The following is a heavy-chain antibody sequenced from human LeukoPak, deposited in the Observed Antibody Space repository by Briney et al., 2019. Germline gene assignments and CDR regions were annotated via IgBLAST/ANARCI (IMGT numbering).Heavy chain of an antibody. J-gene: IGHJ3*02. CDR3: ARPLTSSGLTYDAFDI. Sequence: PGGSLRLSCAASGFTFSSYAMSWVRQPPGKGLEWIGSIYYSGSIYYNPSLKSRVTISVDTSKNQFSLKLSSVTAADTAVYYCARPLTSSGLTYDAFDIWGQGTMVTVSS. D-gene: IGHD6-19*01. V-gene: IGHV4-39*01. CDR1: GFTFSSYA. CDR2: IYYSGSI.